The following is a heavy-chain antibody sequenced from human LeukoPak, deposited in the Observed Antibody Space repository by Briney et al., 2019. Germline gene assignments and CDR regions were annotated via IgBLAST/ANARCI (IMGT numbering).Heavy chain of an antibody. CDR3: AKAKASSPWYYFDY. J-gene: IGHJ4*02. D-gene: IGHD2-2*01. CDR2: ISWNSGSI. V-gene: IGHV3-9*01. CDR1: GFTFDDYA. Sequence: ALRLSCAASGFTFDDYAMHWVRQAPGKGLEWVSGISWNSGSIDYADSVKGRFTISRDNAKNSLYLQVNSLRAEDTALYYCAKAKASSPWYYFDYWGQGTLVTVSS.